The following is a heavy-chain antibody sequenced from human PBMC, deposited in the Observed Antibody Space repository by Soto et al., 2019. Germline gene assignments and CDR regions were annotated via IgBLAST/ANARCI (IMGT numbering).Heavy chain of an antibody. J-gene: IGHJ2*01. CDR1: GFTFSSYA. D-gene: IGHD2-21*02. CDR2: ISYDGSNK. Sequence: GGSLRLSCAASGFTFSSYAMHWVRQAPGKGLEWVAVISYDGSNKYYADSVKGRFTISRDNSKNTLYLQMNSLRAEDTAVYYCARDVMVTAMVMWYFDLWGRGTLVTVSS. CDR3: ARDVMVTAMVMWYFDL. V-gene: IGHV3-30-3*01.